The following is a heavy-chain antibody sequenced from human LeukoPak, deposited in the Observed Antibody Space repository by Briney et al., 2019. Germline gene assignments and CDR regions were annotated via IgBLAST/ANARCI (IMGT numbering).Heavy chain of an antibody. Sequence: GXALKISCKGSGCRFTSYWIGWGRQMHGKGREGMGIIYPGDYDTRYSASWQGQVTISADKSSRNSSLQWRVREASDTAMYYCARLTAAMFSGYYYMDVWGKGTTVTVSS. CDR3: ARLTAAMFSGYYYMDV. V-gene: IGHV5-51*01. CDR2: IYPGDYDT. D-gene: IGHD2-2*01. CDR1: GCRFTSYW. J-gene: IGHJ6*03.